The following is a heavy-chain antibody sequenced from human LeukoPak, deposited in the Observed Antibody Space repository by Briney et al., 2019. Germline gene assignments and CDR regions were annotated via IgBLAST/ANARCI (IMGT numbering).Heavy chain of an antibody. D-gene: IGHD1-14*01. V-gene: IGHV3-7*01. J-gene: IGHJ4*02. CDR2: IKQDGSDK. Sequence: PGGSLRLSCAASGFTFTKYWMTWVRQAPGKGLEWVGNIKQDGSDKNYMDSVKGRFTISRDNTKNSVYLQMSNLRAEDTAVYYCAREVWGPEYWGQGTLVTVSS. CDR1: GFTFTKYW. CDR3: AREVWGPEY.